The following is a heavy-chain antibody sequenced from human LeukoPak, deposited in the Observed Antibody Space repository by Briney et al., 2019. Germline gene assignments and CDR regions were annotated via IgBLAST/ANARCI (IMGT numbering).Heavy chain of an antibody. CDR1: GGSFSGHY. D-gene: IGHD4-11*01. J-gene: IGHJ4*02. CDR3: ARGGGPLQSFDY. CDR2: INHSGST. V-gene: IGHV4-34*01. Sequence: SETLSLTCAVYGGSFSGHYWSWIRQPPGKGLEWIGEINHSGSTYYNPSLKSRVTISVDTSKNQFSLKLSSVTAADTAVYYCARGGGPLQSFDYWGQGTLVTVSS.